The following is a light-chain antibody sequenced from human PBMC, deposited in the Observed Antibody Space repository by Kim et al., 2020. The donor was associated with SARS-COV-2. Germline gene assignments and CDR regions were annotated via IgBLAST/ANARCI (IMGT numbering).Light chain of an antibody. J-gene: IGLJ1*01. V-gene: IGLV2-14*04. Sequence: QSFTISCTGTSSDIGAYKFVSWYQQHPGKAPQLIIYDVTERPSGGSNRFSGSKSGNTASLTISGLQAEDEADYHCASYTSRSTPFVFGTGTKVTVL. CDR2: DVT. CDR1: SSDIGAYKF. CDR3: ASYTSRSTPFV.